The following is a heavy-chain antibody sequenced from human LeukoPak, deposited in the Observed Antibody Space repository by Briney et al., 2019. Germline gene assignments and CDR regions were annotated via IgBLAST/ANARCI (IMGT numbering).Heavy chain of an antibody. CDR2: INPNIGDT. Sequence: ASVKVSCKASGYTFSGYYMHWVRQAPGQVLEWMGWINPNIGDTNYAQKFQGRVTMTRDTSISTAYMELSGLRSDDTAVYYCARGDLVRHYYYMDVWGKGTTVTVSS. CDR1: GYTFSGYY. D-gene: IGHD6-6*01. CDR3: ARGDLVRHYYYMDV. J-gene: IGHJ6*03. V-gene: IGHV1-2*02.